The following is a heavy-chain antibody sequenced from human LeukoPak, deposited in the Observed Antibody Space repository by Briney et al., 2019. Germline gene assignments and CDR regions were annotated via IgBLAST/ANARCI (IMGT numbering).Heavy chain of an antibody. J-gene: IGHJ4*02. CDR3: ARGARAGYNLEPFDY. V-gene: IGHV4-4*07. Sequence: AETLSLTCTVSGGSISSYYWSWIRQPAGKGLEWIARIYSSGSTNYNPSLKSRVTMSVDTSKNQFSLKLSSVTAADTAVYYCARGARAGYNLEPFDYWGQGTLVTVSS. CDR1: GGSISSYY. CDR2: IYSSGST. D-gene: IGHD5-24*01.